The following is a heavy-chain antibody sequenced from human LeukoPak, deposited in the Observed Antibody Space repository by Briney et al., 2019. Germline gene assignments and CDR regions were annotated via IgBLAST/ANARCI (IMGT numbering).Heavy chain of an antibody. D-gene: IGHD6-6*01. CDR1: GYTFPGYY. CDR2: INPNSGGT. J-gene: IGHJ4*02. Sequence: ASAKVSCKASGYTFPGYYMHWVRQAPGQGLEWMGWINPNSGGTNYAQKFQGRVTMTRDTSISTAYMELSRLRSDDTAVYYCAREHSSSSGKVFDCWGQGTLVTVSS. V-gene: IGHV1-2*02. CDR3: AREHSSSSGKVFDC.